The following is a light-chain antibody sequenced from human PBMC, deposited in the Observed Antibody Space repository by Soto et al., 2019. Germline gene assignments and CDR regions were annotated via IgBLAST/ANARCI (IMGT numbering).Light chain of an antibody. CDR3: QQYYSTPIN. CDR2: WAS. V-gene: IGKV4-1*01. CDR1: QSVLYSSNNKNY. Sequence: DIVMTQSPDSLAVSLGERATINCKSSQSVLYSSNNKNYLAWYQQKSGQPPKLIIYWASTRESGVPDRFSGSGYATDFTLPISSLQAEDVAVYYCQQYYSTPINFGQGTRLEIK. J-gene: IGKJ5*01.